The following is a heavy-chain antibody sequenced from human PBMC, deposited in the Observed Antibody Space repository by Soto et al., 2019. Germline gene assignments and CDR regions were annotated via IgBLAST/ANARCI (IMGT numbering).Heavy chain of an antibody. V-gene: IGHV4-28*03. Sequence: SETLSLTCAVSGYSISSSNWWGWIRQPPGKGLEWIGYIYYSGSTYYNPSLKSRVTMSVDTSKNQFSLKLSSVTAVDTAVYYCARDYWQVVPAAKSGYRFDIWGQGTMVTVSS. D-gene: IGHD2-2*01. J-gene: IGHJ3*02. CDR2: IYYSGST. CDR1: GYSISSSNW. CDR3: ARDYWQVVPAAKSGYRFDI.